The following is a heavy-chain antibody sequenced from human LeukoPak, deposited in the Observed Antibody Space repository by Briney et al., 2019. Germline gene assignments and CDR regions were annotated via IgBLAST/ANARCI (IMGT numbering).Heavy chain of an antibody. V-gene: IGHV4-61*02. CDR1: GGSISSGSYY. D-gene: IGHD3-10*01. CDR2: IYTSGST. J-gene: IGHJ6*02. CDR3: ARLKYYYGSGSYRHYYGMDV. Sequence: SETLSLTCTVSGGSISSGSYYWSWIRQPAGKGLEWIGRIYTSGSTNYNPSLKSRVTISVDTSKNQFSLKLSSVTAADTAVYYCARLKYYYGSGSYRHYYGMDVWGQGTTVTVSS.